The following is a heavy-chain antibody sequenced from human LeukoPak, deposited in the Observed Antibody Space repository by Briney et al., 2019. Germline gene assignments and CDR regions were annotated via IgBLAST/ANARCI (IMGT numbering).Heavy chain of an antibody. D-gene: IGHD1-14*01. CDR2: IFPADSDA. Sequence: GESLKISCKGSGYSFTSYWISWVRQMPGKGLEWMGIIFPADSDARYSPSFQGQVTISADESINTAYLQWSSLKASDTAMYYCARPKSTTRGYFDYWGQGTLVTVSS. CDR1: GYSFTSYW. V-gene: IGHV5-51*01. CDR3: ARPKSTTRGYFDY. J-gene: IGHJ4*02.